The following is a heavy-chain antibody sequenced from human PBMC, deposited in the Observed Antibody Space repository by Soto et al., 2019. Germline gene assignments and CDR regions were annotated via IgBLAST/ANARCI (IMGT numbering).Heavy chain of an antibody. V-gene: IGHV1-69*06. CDR2: IIPIFGTT. CDR1: GGTFSSYA. CDR3: ARVRGDLYNWNDAGYYYGMDV. J-gene: IGHJ6*02. Sequence: SVKVSCKASGGTFSSYAISWVRQAPGQGLEWMGGIIPIFGTTNYAQKFQGRVTITADKSTSTAYMELSSLRSEDTAVYYCARVRGDLYNWNDAGYYYGMDVWGQGTTVTVSS. D-gene: IGHD1-20*01.